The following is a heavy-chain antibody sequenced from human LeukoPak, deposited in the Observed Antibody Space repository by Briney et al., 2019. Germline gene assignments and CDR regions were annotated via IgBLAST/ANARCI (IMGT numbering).Heavy chain of an antibody. D-gene: IGHD2-2*01. V-gene: IGHV3-23*01. CDR2: VSGSGGST. J-gene: IGHJ4*02. Sequence: GGSLRLSCAASGFTFGSYAMSWVRQAPGKGLEWVSSVSGSGGSTYYADSVQGRFTISRDNAKSSLSLQMSSLTAEDTALYYCARAPAPRHCTSTSCPRGPFDYWGQGTLVTVSS. CDR1: GFTFGSYA. CDR3: ARAPAPRHCTSTSCPRGPFDY.